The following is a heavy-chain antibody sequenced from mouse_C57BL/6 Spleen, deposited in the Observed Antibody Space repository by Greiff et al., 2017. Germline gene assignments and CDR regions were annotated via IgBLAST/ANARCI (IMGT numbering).Heavy chain of an antibody. CDR3: AREDNYYAMDY. CDR2: INPSNGGT. Sequence: QVQLQQPGTELVKPGASVKLSCKASGYTFTSYWMHWVKQRPGQGLEWIGNINPSNGGTNYNEKFKSKATLTVDKSSSTAYKQLSSLTSADSAVYYCAREDNYYAMDYWGQGTSVTVSS. V-gene: IGHV1-53*01. J-gene: IGHJ4*01. D-gene: IGHD3-3*01. CDR1: GYTFTSYW.